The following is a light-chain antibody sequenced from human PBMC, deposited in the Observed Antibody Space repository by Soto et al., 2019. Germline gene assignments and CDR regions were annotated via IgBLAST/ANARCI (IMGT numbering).Light chain of an antibody. CDR2: DTY. CDR1: TGTVTSGHF. CDR3: LLSYDGARV. J-gene: IGLJ3*02. Sequence: QTVVTQEPSLTVSPGGAVTLTCDSSTGTVTSGHFPYWYQQKPGQAPRTLIYDTYNRHSWTPARFSGSRLGGKAALTLSGAQPEDEAEYYCLLSYDGARVFGGGTKLTVL. V-gene: IGLV7-46*01.